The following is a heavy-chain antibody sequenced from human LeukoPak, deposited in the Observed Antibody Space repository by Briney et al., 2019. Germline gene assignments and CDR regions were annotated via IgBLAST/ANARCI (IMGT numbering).Heavy chain of an antibody. J-gene: IGHJ4*02. D-gene: IGHD1-7*01. CDR2: ISGSGGST. CDR3: AKLLRGTVVPYYDY. V-gene: IGHV3-23*01. Sequence: GGSLRLSCAASGITFITSAMSWSRQPPGKGLEWVSAISGSGGSTYYADSVKGRFTISRDNSKNTLHLQMNSLRVEDTAVYYCAKLLRGTVVPYYDYWGQGTLVTVSS. CDR1: GITFITSA.